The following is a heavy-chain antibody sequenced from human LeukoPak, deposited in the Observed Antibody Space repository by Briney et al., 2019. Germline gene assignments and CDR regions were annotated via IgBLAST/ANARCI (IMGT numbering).Heavy chain of an antibody. D-gene: IGHD2-2*01. J-gene: IGHJ4*02. CDR3: ARHLSDITSSPNY. CDR1: GYSFTSYW. CDR2: IYPRDSRT. V-gene: IGHV5-51*01. Sequence: GESLQISFKGSGYSFTSYWIAWVRQMPGKGLEWMGVIYPRDSRTTYSPSFQDQVTISADKSISTAYLQWTSLKASDTAMYYCARHLSDITSSPNYWGPGTLVTVSS.